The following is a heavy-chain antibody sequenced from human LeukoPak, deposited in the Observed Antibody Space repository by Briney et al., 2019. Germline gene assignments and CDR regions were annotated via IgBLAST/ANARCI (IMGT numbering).Heavy chain of an antibody. CDR3: ARTLSIGYGDYGVMANWFDP. D-gene: IGHD4-17*01. V-gene: IGHV4-31*03. CDR1: GGSISSGGYY. Sequence: PSETLSLTCTVSGGSISSGGYYWTWIRQHPGKGLEWIGYIYYSGSTYYNPSLGSRVTISVDTSKNQFSLKLSSVTAAGTAVYYCARTLSIGYGDYGVMANWFDPWGQGTLVTVSS. CDR2: IYYSGST. J-gene: IGHJ5*02.